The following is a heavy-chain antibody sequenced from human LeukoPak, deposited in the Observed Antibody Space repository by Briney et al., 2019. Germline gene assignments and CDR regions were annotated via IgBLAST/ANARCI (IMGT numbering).Heavy chain of an antibody. J-gene: IGHJ4*02. V-gene: IGHV3-21*01. CDR1: GFSFSTYY. Sequence: GGSLRLSCAASGFSFSTYYVNWVRQAPGKGLEWVSCISSSSTYIYYADSVRGRFAISRDNAKNSLYLQMNSPRADDTAVYYCVRGNHGSFDYWGQGSLVTVSS. CDR3: VRGNHGSFDY. D-gene: IGHD1-14*01. CDR2: ISSSSTYI.